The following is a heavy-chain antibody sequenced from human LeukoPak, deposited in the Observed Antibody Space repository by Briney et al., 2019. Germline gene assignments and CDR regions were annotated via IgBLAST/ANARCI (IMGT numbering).Heavy chain of an antibody. Sequence: SQTLSLTCTVSGGSISSGGYYWSWIRQHPGKGLEWIGYIYYTGSTYYNPSLKSRVTISLDTSKNQFSLKLISVTAADTAVYYCARENRGYDLGSSPRGFDYWGQGTLVTVSS. CDR1: GGSISSGGYY. D-gene: IGHD5-12*01. CDR2: IYYTGST. CDR3: ARENRGYDLGSSPRGFDY. V-gene: IGHV4-31*03. J-gene: IGHJ4*02.